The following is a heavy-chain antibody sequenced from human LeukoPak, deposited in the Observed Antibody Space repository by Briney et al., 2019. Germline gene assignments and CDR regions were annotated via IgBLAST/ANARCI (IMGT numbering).Heavy chain of an antibody. CDR3: ARDKGWWLPDLLYYFDY. CDR1: GYTFTGYY. J-gene: IGHJ4*02. CDR2: INPNSGGT. V-gene: IGHV1-2*02. Sequence: ASVKVSCKASGYTFTGYYMHWGRQAPGQGLEWMGWINPNSGGTNYAQKFQGRVTMTRDTSISTAYMELSRLRSDDTAVYYCARDKGWWLPDLLYYFDYWGQGTLVTVSS. D-gene: IGHD5-12*01.